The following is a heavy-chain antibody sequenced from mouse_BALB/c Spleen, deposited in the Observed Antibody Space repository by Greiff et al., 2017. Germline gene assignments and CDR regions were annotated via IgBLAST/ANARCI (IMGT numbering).Heavy chain of an antibody. V-gene: IGHV1-12*01. J-gene: IGHJ2*01. CDR1: GYTFTSYN. D-gene: IGHD2-10*02. CDR3: ARGYGNYYFDY. Sequence: QVQLQQPGAELVKPGASVKMSCKASGYTFTSYNMHWVKQTPGQGLEWIGAIYPGNGDTSYNQKFKGKATLTADKSSSTAYMQLSSLTSEDSAVYYCARGYGNYYFDYWGQGTTLTVSS. CDR2: IYPGNGDT.